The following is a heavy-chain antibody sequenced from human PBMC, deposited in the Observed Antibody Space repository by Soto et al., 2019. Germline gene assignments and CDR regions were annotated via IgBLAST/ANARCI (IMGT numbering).Heavy chain of an antibody. Sequence: QVQLVQSGAEVKKPGASVKVSCKASGYTFTSYDINWVRQATGQGLEWMGWMNHNSGNTGYAQKFQGRVTMTRNTSISTAYMELSSLRSEDTAVYYCARAPAARAPNWFDPWGQGTLVTVSS. J-gene: IGHJ5*02. CDR3: ARAPAARAPNWFDP. D-gene: IGHD2-15*01. CDR1: GYTFTSYD. V-gene: IGHV1-8*01. CDR2: MNHNSGNT.